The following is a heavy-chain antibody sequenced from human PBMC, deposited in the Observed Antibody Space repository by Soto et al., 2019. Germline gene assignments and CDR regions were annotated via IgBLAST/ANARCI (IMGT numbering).Heavy chain of an antibody. V-gene: IGHV3-64D*08. CDR2: INSNGRNT. CDR3: VKGGQYSSSSLGDH. Sequence: GGSLRLSCSASGFTFSTYTIHWVRQAPGKGLEYVSAINSNGRNTYYADSVKGRFTISRDNSKNTLYLQMNSLRAEDTAVYYCVKGGQYSSSSLGDHWGQGTLVTVSS. D-gene: IGHD6-6*01. CDR1: GFTFSTYT. J-gene: IGHJ4*02.